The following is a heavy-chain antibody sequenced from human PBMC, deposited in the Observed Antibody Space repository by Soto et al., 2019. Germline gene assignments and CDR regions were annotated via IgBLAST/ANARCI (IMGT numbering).Heavy chain of an antibody. V-gene: IGHV1-69*12. CDR2: IIPIVGTA. CDR3: ARNNGGITYYYYYGMDV. D-gene: IGHD2-15*01. CDR1: GGTFSSYA. Sequence: QVQLVQSGAEVKKPGSSVKVSCKASGGTFSSYAISWVRQAPGQGLEWMGGIIPIVGTANYAQKFQGRVTITADESTSTAYMELSSLRSEDTAVYYCARNNGGITYYYYYGMDVWGQGTTVTVSS. J-gene: IGHJ6*02.